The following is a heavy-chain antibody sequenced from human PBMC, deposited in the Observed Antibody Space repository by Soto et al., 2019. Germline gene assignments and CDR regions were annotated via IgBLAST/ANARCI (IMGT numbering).Heavy chain of an antibody. V-gene: IGHV3-33*01. Sequence: QVQLVESGGGVVQPGRSLRLSCAASGFTFSSYGMHWVRQAPGKGLEWVAVIWYAGSNKYDADAVKGRFTISRDNSKNTLYLQMNSLRAEDPAVYYCARDGITGTAIDYWGQGTLVTVSS. J-gene: IGHJ4*02. CDR3: ARDGITGTAIDY. D-gene: IGHD1-20*01. CDR2: IWYAGSNK. CDR1: GFTFSSYG.